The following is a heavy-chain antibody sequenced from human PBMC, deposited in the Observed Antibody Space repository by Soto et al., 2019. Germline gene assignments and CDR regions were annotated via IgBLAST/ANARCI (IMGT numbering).Heavy chain of an antibody. D-gene: IGHD2-2*01. Sequence: PGGSLRLSCTASGFTFGDYAMSWFRQAPGKGLEWVGCIRSKAYGGTTEYAASVKGRFTISRDDSKSIAYLQMNSLKTEDTAVYYCTIDDIVVVPAASDAFDIWGQGTMVTVSS. J-gene: IGHJ3*02. CDR3: TIDDIVVVPAASDAFDI. CDR2: IRSKAYGGTT. V-gene: IGHV3-49*03. CDR1: GFTFGDYA.